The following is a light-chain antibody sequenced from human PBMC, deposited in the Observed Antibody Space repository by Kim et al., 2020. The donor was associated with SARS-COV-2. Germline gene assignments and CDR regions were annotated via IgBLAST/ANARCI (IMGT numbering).Light chain of an antibody. CDR1: QSVSSTY. CDR2: GAS. CDR3: QQYGSSVT. J-gene: IGKJ1*01. Sequence: LSPGERATLSCRASQSVSSTYLAWYQQKPGQAPRLLIQGASSRATGIPDRFSGRGSGTDFTLTISRLEPEDFAVYYCQQYGSSVTFGQGTKVDIK. V-gene: IGKV3-20*01.